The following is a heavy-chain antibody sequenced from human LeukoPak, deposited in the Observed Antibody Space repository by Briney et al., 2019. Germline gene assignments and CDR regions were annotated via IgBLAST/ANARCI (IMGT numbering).Heavy chain of an antibody. CDR3: ARGVLSSLYSYYGMDV. Sequence: PSETLSLTCAVYGGSFSGYYWSWIRQPPGKGLEWIGEINHSGSANYNPSLESRVTISVDTSKTQFSLKLSSVTAADTAVYYCARGVLSSLYSYYGMDVWGQGTTVTVSS. CDR1: GGSFSGYY. J-gene: IGHJ6*02. CDR2: INHSGSA. V-gene: IGHV4-34*01.